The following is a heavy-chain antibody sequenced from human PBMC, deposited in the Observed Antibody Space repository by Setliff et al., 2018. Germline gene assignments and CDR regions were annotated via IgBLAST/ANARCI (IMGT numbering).Heavy chain of an antibody. CDR1: TFTFSKYA. J-gene: IGHJ4*02. CDR3: RVWIGDLSRDF. D-gene: IGHD3-10*01. V-gene: IGHV3-23*01. Sequence: GGSLRLSCVASTFTFSKYAMTWVRQAPGKGLEWVSSIGASGDRTNYADSVKGRFIISRDNSKNTFDLQMNSLRAEDTAVYYCRVWIGDLSRDFWGRGTLVTVSS. CDR2: IGASGDRT.